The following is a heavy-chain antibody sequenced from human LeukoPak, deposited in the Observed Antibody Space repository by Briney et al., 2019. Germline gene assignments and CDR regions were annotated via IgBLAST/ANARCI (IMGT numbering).Heavy chain of an antibody. D-gene: IGHD3/OR15-3a*01. Sequence: ASVKVSCEASGYTFTSYGISWVRQAPGQGLEWMGWISAYNGNTNYAQKLQGRVTMTTDTSTSTAYMELRSLRSDDTAVYYCARDIWTATVSRYYFDYWGQGTLVTVSS. J-gene: IGHJ4*02. CDR2: ISAYNGNT. V-gene: IGHV1-18*01. CDR1: GYTFTSYG. CDR3: ARDIWTATVSRYYFDY.